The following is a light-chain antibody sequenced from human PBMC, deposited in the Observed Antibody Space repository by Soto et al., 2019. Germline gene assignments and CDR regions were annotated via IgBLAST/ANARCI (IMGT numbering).Light chain of an antibody. V-gene: IGLV2-14*03. CDR2: DVS. J-gene: IGLJ1*01. CDR3: SSYTSSITFYV. Sequence: QSVLTQAASVSGFPGQSISISCTGTSSDVGGYNYVSWYQQHPGKAPKLMIYDVSNRPSGVSNRFSGSKSGNTASLTISGLQAEDEADYYCSSYTSSITFYVFGTGTKVTVL. CDR1: SSDVGGYNY.